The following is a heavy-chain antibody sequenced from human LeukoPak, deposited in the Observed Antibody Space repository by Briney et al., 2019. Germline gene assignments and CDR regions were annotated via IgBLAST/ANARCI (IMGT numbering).Heavy chain of an antibody. J-gene: IGHJ3*02. V-gene: IGHV1-69*06. CDR3: AREVLRFLEWLHVDAFDI. Sequence: GASVKVSCKASGGTFSSYAISWVRQAPGQGLEWMGGIIPIFGTASYAQKFQGRVTITADKSTSTAYMELSSLRSEDTAVYYCAREVLRFLEWLHVDAFDIWGQGTMVTVSS. CDR1: GGTFSSYA. D-gene: IGHD3-3*01. CDR2: IIPIFGTA.